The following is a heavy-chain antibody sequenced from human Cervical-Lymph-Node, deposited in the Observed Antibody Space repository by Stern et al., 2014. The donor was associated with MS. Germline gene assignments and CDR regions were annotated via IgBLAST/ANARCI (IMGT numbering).Heavy chain of an antibody. CDR3: ARSGTVTTKFDF. V-gene: IGHV3-21*01. CDR1: GFTFSSYS. Sequence: VHLVESGGGLVKPGGSLRLSCAASGFTFSSYSMHWVRQAPGKGLEWVSSISGNGAYIYYTDSLKGQFTISRDNTKDSLYLQMNSLRAEDTAVYYCARSGTVTTKFDFWGQGTLVTVSS. J-gene: IGHJ4*02. CDR2: ISGNGAYI. D-gene: IGHD4-17*01.